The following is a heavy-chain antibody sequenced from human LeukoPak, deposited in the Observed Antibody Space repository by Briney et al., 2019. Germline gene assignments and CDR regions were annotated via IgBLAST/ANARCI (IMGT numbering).Heavy chain of an antibody. V-gene: IGHV3-9*01. CDR2: ISWNSGSI. J-gene: IGHJ3*02. CDR1: GFTFDDYA. D-gene: IGHD6-19*01. Sequence: GGSLRLSCAASGFTFDDYAMHWVRQAPGKGLEWVSGISWNSGSIDYVDSVKGRFTISRDNAKNSLYLQMNSLRAEDTAVYYCARVASGYSSGPAFDIWGQGTMVTVSS. CDR3: ARVASGYSSGPAFDI.